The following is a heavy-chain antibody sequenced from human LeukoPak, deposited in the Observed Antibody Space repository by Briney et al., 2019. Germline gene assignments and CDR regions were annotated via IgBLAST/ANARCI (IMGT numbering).Heavy chain of an antibody. Sequence: GASVKVSCKASGSTFTRYYIHWVRQAPGQGLEWMGIINPSGGSTSYAQKFQGRVTMTRDTSTSTVYMELSSLRSEDTAVYYCASSRAGYSSGWYDYWGQGTLVTVSS. CDR3: ASSRAGYSSGWYDY. V-gene: IGHV1-46*01. D-gene: IGHD6-19*01. CDR2: INPSGGST. CDR1: GSTFTRYY. J-gene: IGHJ4*02.